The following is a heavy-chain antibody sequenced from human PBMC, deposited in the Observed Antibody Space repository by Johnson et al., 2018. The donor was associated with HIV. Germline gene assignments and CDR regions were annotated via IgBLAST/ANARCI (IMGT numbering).Heavy chain of an antibody. D-gene: IGHD2-15*01. J-gene: IGHJ3*02. V-gene: IGHV3-9*01. CDR3: ARGWSGAFDI. CDR2: ISWNSGSI. Sequence: VQLVESGGGLVQPGRSLRLSCAASGFTFDDYAMHWVRQAPGKGLEWVSGISWNSGSIGYADSVKGRFTISRDNAKNSLYLQMNSLSAEDTAVYYCARGWSGAFDIWGQGTMVTVSS. CDR1: GFTFDDYA.